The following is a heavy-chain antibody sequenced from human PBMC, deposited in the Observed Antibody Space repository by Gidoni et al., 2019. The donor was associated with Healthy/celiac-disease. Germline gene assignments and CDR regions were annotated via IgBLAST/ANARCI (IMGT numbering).Heavy chain of an antibody. J-gene: IGHJ6*04. V-gene: IGHV4-34*01. CDR3: VPYKDHYYYGMDV. Sequence: QVQLQQWGAGLLKPSATLSLTCAVYGGSFSGYYWSWIRQPPGKGLEWIGEINHSGSTNYNPSLKSRVTISVDTSKNQFSLKLSSVTAADTAVYYCVPYKDHYYYGMDVWGKGTTVTVSS. D-gene: IGHD1-20*01. CDR2: INHSGST. CDR1: GGSFSGYY.